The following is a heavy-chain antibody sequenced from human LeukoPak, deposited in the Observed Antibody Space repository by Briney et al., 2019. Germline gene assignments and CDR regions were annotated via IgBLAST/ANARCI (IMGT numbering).Heavy chain of an antibody. V-gene: IGHV1-24*01. CDR1: GYTLTELS. CDR2: FDPEDGET. J-gene: IGHJ5*02. Sequence: ASVKVSCKVSGYTLTELSMHWVRQAPGKGLEWMGGFDPEDGETIYAQKFQGRVTMTEDTSTGTAYMELSSLRSEDTAVYYCAVLSLVPRDWFDPWGQGTLVTVAS. CDR3: AVLSLVPRDWFDP. D-gene: IGHD1-26*01.